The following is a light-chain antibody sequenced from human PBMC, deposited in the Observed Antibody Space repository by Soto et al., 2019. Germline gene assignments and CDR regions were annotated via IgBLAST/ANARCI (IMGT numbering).Light chain of an antibody. CDR1: QSVSSN. J-gene: IGKJ2*01. V-gene: IGKV3-15*01. CDR3: QQYNNWLQYT. Sequence: EIVMTQSPATLSVSPGERATLSCRASQSVSSNLAWYQQKPGQAPRLLIYGASTRATGIPARFSGSWSGTEFTLTISSLQSEDFAVYYCQQYNNWLQYTFGQGTKLEIK. CDR2: GAS.